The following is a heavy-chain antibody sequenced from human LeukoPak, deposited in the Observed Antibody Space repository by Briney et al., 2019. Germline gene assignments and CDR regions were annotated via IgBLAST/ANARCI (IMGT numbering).Heavy chain of an antibody. J-gene: IGHJ4*02. CDR1: IRSISRYY. CDR3: ARRRNYGISWVFDY. CDR2: IHYSGTT. Sequence: SETLSLTCTVSIRSISRYYWRWLRQPPGKGLEWIATIHYSGTTYYNPSLKSRLTISVDTSKSQVSLNLSSGTAADTAVYYCARRRNYGISWVFDYWGQGTLVTVSS. D-gene: IGHD6-13*01. V-gene: IGHV4-59*08.